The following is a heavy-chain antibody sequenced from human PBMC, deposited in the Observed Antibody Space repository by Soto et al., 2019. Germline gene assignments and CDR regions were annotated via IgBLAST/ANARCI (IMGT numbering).Heavy chain of an antibody. J-gene: IGHJ4*02. CDR3: ARDPSGWGLDC. D-gene: IGHD6-19*01. Sequence: PGGSLRLSCAASGFTFSSYAMSWVRQAPGKGLEWVSAIGKAGDTHYPGSVKGRFTISRENAKNSLYLQMNSLRAEDTAVYYCARDPSGWGLDCWGQGTLVTVSS. V-gene: IGHV3-13*01. CDR2: IGKAGDT. CDR1: GFTFSSYA.